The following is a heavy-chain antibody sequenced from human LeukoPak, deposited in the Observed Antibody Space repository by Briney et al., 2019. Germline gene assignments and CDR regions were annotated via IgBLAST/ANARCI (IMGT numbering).Heavy chain of an antibody. V-gene: IGHV4-34*01. J-gene: IGHJ3*02. CDR1: GGSFSDYF. CDR2: IDDGGNT. Sequence: SETLSLTCSVYGGSFSDYFWSWIRQSPGKGLEWIGEIDDGGNTNYNPSLMSRVIVSMVKSKKQFSLVMRSVAAADTAVYYCARFSRITWGDWGDAFDIWGQGATVIVS. CDR3: ARFSRITWGDWGDAFDI. D-gene: IGHD7-27*01.